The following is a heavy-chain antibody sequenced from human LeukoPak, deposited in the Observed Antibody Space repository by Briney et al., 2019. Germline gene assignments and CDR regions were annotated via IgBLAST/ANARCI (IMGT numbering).Heavy chain of an antibody. CDR3: ARGNILTGYCFDF. V-gene: IGHV4-34*01. CDR2: IHYAGAT. Sequence: PSETLSLTCAVYGGSITGYYWSWIRQTPGRGLEWVGEIHYAGATSYNPSLKSRATISTDTSKNQFSLRLSSVTAADTAVYYCARGNILTGYCFDFWGQGALVTVSS. J-gene: IGHJ4*02. CDR1: GGSITGYY. D-gene: IGHD3-9*01.